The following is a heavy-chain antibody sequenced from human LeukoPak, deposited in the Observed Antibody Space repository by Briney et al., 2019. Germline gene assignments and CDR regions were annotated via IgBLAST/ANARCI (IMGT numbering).Heavy chain of an antibody. CDR1: GYTFTSYG. CDR3: ARAMYSSSSGSWFDP. Sequence: ASVKVSCKASGYTFTSYGISWVRQAPGQGLEWMGWISAYNGNTNYAQKLQGRVTMTTDTSTSTAYMELRILRSDDTAVYYCARAMYSSSSGSWFDPWGQGTLVTVSS. CDR2: ISAYNGNT. J-gene: IGHJ5*02. D-gene: IGHD6-6*01. V-gene: IGHV1-18*01.